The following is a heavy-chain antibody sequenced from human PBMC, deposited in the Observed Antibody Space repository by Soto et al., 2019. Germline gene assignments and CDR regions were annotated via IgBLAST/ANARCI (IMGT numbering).Heavy chain of an antibody. D-gene: IGHD2-15*01. V-gene: IGHV3-15*07. CDR1: GFPFSNAW. Sequence: GGALRLSCAASGFPFSNAWMNWVRQAPGKGLEWVGRIKSKTDGGTTDYAAPVKGRFTISRDDSKNTLYLQMNSLKTEDTAVYYCTTDLGSIVVVVAAAHPPDYWGQGTLVTSPQ. J-gene: IGHJ4*02. CDR2: IKSKTDGGTT. CDR3: TTDLGSIVVVVAAAHPPDY.